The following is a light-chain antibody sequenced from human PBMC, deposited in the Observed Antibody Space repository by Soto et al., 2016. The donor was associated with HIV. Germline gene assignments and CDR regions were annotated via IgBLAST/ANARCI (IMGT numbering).Light chain of an antibody. J-gene: IGLJ2*01. CDR2: QDT. V-gene: IGLV3-1*01. Sequence: SYELTQPPSVSVSPGQTASITCSGNKLGDKYGCWYQQKPGQSPVLVIYQDTKRPSGIPERFSGSNSGNTATLTISETQTMDEADYYCQAWDSTTMVFGGGTKLTVL. CDR1: KLGDKY. CDR3: QAWDSTTMV.